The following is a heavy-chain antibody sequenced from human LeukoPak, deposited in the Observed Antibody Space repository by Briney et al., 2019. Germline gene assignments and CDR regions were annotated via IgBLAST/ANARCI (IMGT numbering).Heavy chain of an antibody. J-gene: IGHJ4*02. CDR1: GSSFSRAW. CDR2: IKSKSDGGTT. V-gene: IGHV3-15*05. D-gene: IGHD3-10*01. Sequence: PGGSLRLSCAASGSSFSRAWMSWVRQAPGKGLEWVGRIKSKSDGGTTDYAAPVKGRFTISRDDSKNTLFLQVNSLKIEDTAVYYCTTVTLRPVGLWGQGTLVTVSS. CDR3: TTVTLRPVGL.